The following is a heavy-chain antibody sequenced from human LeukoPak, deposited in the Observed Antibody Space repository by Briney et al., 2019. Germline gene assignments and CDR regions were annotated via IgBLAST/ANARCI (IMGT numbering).Heavy chain of an antibody. CDR2: INCNGGST. CDR1: GFTFDDYG. V-gene: IGHV3-20*04. CDR3: AKELLSSGGYYYGMDV. Sequence: PGGSPRLSCAASGFTFDDYGMSWVRQAPGKGLEWVSGINCNGGSTGYADSVKGRFTISRDNAKNSLYLQMTSLRAEDTALYYCAKELLSSGGYYYGMDVWGQGTTVTVSS. D-gene: IGHD6-19*01. J-gene: IGHJ6*02.